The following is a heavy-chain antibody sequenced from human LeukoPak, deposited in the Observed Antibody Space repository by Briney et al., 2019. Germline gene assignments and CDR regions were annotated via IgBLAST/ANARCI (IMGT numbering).Heavy chain of an antibody. J-gene: IGHJ4*02. CDR3: ARARHRTNYYDSSGYYYPDY. D-gene: IGHD3-22*01. CDR1: GGTFSSYA. V-gene: IGHV1-69*01. Sequence: SVKVSCKSSGGTFSSYAISWVRQAPGQGLEWMGGIIPIFGTANYAQKFQGRVTITADESTSTAYMELSSLRSEDTAVYYCARARHRTNYYDSSGYYYPDYWGQGTLVTVSS. CDR2: IIPIFGTA.